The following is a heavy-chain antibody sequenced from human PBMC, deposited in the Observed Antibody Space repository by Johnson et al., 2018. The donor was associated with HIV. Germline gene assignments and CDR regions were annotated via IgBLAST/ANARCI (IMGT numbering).Heavy chain of an antibody. Sequence: QVQLVESGGGVVQPGRSLRLSCAASGFTFSSYAMHWVRQAPGKGLEWVAVISYDGSNKYYADSVKGRFTISRDNSKNTLYLQMNSLRAEDTAVYYCARDSGGGSYYVGDAFDIWGQGTMVTVSS. D-gene: IGHD1-26*01. CDR2: ISYDGSNK. V-gene: IGHV3-30*04. J-gene: IGHJ3*02. CDR1: GFTFSSYA. CDR3: ARDSGGGSYYVGDAFDI.